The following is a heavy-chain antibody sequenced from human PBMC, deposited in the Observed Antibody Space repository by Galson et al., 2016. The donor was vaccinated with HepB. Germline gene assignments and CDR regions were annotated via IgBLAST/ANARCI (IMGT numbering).Heavy chain of an antibody. J-gene: IGHJ5*02. CDR2: IYYSGST. CDR1: GGSINSYY. D-gene: IGHD6-13*01. Sequence: SETLSLTCTVSGGSINSYYWIWIRQPPGKGLEWIGYIYYSGSTNYNPSLKSRITISVDTSKNQFSLNLSSVTAADTAVYYCARGAGSSWYGDWFDPWGQGTLVTVSS. V-gene: IGHV4-59*01. CDR3: ARGAGSSWYGDWFDP.